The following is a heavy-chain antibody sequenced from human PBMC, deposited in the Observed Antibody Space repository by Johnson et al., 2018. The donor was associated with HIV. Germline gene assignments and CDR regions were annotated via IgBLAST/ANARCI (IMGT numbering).Heavy chain of an antibody. J-gene: IGHJ3*02. V-gene: IGHV3-23*04. Sequence: VQLVESGGGLVQPGGSLRLSCVASELTSSNYAISWVRQAPGQGLEWVSAISASGCDIYYGDSVKGRFTISRDNSKNTLYLQMNSLRAEDTAVYYCAKGPWDLPHAFNIWGQGTMVTVSS. CDR2: ISASGCDI. D-gene: IGHD1-26*01. CDR1: ELTSSNYA. CDR3: AKGPWDLPHAFNI.